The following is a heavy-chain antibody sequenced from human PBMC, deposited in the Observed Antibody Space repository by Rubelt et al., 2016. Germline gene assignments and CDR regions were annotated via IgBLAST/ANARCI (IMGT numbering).Heavy chain of an antibody. Sequence: QVQLQESGPGLVKPSETLSLTCTVSGGSISSYYWSWIRQPPGKGLEWIGYIYYSGSTNYNPSLKMLFTISVDTSKNQFSLKLSSVTAADTAVYYCARDGCGGSCSLFDPWGQGTLVTVSS. V-gene: IGHV4-59*12. D-gene: IGHD2-15*01. J-gene: IGHJ5*02. CDR3: ARDGCGGSCSLFDP. CDR2: IYYSGST. CDR1: GGSISSYY.